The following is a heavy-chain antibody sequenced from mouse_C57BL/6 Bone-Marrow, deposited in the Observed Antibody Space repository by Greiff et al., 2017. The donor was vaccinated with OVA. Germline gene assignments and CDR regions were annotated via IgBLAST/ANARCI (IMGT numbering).Heavy chain of an antibody. CDR3: ASGFDV. CDR1: GYAFTNYL. J-gene: IGHJ1*03. Sequence: LEESGAELVRPGTSVKVSCKASGYAFTNYLIEWVKQRPGQGLEWIGVINPGSGGTNYNEKFKGKATLTADKSSSTAYMQLSSLTSEDSAVYFCASGFDVWGTGTTVTVSS. CDR2: INPGSGGT. D-gene: IGHD4-1*01. V-gene: IGHV1-54*01.